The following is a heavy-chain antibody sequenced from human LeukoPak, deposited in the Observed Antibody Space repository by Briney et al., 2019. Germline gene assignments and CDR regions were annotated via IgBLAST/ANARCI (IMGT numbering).Heavy chain of an antibody. CDR1: GFTFSTYG. D-gene: IGHD3-10*01. CDR2: IYSGGST. CDR3: ARDYYGSGSSYYYMDV. V-gene: IGHV3-NL1*01. Sequence: GGSLRLSCGASGFTFSTYGMHWVRQAPGKGLEWVSVIYSGGSTYYADSVTGRFTISRDNSKNTLYLQMNSLRAEDTAVYYCARDYYGSGSSYYYMDVWGKGTTVTVSS. J-gene: IGHJ6*03.